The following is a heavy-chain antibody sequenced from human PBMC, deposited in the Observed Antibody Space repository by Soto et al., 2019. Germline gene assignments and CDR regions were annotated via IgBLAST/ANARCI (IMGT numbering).Heavy chain of an antibody. CDR1: GATFTNYA. CDR2: IIPVLGTA. CDR3: ARVEARAYYQDYYGMDV. Sequence: QVQLVQSGAEVKKPGSSVKVSCKASGATFTNYAISWVRQAPGQGLECMGGIIPVLGTANYAQKFQGRVTNTAYESTITAYMELSTLRSEDTAVSFSARVEARAYYQDYYGMDVWGQGTTVTVSS. D-gene: IGHD3-22*01. V-gene: IGHV1-69*11. J-gene: IGHJ6*02.